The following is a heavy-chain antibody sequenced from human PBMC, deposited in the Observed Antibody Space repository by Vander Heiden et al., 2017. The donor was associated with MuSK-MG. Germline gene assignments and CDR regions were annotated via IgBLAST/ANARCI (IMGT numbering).Heavy chain of an antibody. D-gene: IGHD6-13*01. V-gene: IGHV3-23*01. CDR1: GFPFSSYA. CDR2: ISGSGGRK. J-gene: IGHJ4*02. CDR3: AKGSSSWYRGPIDY. Sequence: EVQLLESGGGLVQPGGSLRLSCAAAGFPFSSYAMSWVRQAPGKGLEWVSAISGSGGRKYYADAGKGRFTISRDNSKNTLYLQMKRMRAEETAVYYCAKGSSSWYRGPIDYWCQVTMVTVSS.